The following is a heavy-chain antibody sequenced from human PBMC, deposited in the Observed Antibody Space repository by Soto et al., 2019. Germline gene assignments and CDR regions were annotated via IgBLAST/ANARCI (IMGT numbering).Heavy chain of an antibody. CDR1: GGTFSSYA. CDR2: IIPIFGTA. J-gene: IGHJ6*02. D-gene: IGHD3-3*01. V-gene: IGHV1-69*06. CDR3: ARTIFGVVNSNYGMDV. Sequence: QVQLVQSGAEVKKPGSSVKVSCKASGGTFSSYAISWVRQAPGQGLEWMGGIIPIFGTANYAQKFQGRVTITADKSTSTAYMELSSLRSEDTAVYYCARTIFGVVNSNYGMDVWGQGTKVTVSS.